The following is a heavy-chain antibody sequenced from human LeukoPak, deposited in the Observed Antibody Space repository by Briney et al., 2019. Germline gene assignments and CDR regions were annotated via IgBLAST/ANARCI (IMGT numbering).Heavy chain of an antibody. CDR1: GYTFIHYY. CDR2: VDPSGDIA. V-gene: IGHV1-46*01. D-gene: IGHD3-10*01. CDR3: ARDSFGVRGFDH. Sequence: ASVKVSCKTSGYTFIHYYMHWVRQASGEGFDWMGIVDPSGDIATYAQKFQGRVTLTTDTSTSTFYMELSSLRSEDTAIYYCARDSFGVRGFDHWGQGTLVTVSS. J-gene: IGHJ4*02.